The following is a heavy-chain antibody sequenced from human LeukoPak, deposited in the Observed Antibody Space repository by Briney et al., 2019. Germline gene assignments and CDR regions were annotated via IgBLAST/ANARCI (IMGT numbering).Heavy chain of an antibody. CDR2: ISSAGTT. Sequence: GGSLRLSCAASGFTVSSSYMSWVRQAPGKGLEWVSIISSAGTTYYADSVKGRFTISRDNSKNTVYLQVNSLRDEDTAVYYCARDLQAANTYYFDYWGQGTMVTVSS. J-gene: IGHJ4*02. CDR3: ARDLQAANTYYFDY. D-gene: IGHD6-13*01. V-gene: IGHV3-66*01. CDR1: GFTVSSSY.